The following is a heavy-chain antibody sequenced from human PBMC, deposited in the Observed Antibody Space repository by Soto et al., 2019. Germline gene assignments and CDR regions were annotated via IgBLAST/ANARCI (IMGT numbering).Heavy chain of an antibody. D-gene: IGHD4-4*01. CDR1: GFTFSNYA. Sequence: GGSLRFSCAASGFTFSNYAMSWVRQAPEKGLEWVSVISGSGGTTYYADSVKGRFTISRDNSKNTLYLQMNSLRVEDTALYYCARDWVDYSYSDYWGKGILVTVSS. J-gene: IGHJ4*02. CDR3: ARDWVDYSYSDY. CDR2: ISGSGGTT. V-gene: IGHV3-23*01.